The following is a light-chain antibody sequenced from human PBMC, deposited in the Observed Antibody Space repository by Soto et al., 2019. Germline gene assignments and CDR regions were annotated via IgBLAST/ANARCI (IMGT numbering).Light chain of an antibody. Sequence: EILMTQSPATLSVSPGERATLSCRASQSVSSNLAWYQQKPGQAPRLLIYGASTRATDIPARFSGSGSGTEFTLTISSLQSEDFAVYYCQQYNDWPSWTCGQGNKGEIK. V-gene: IGKV3-15*01. J-gene: IGKJ1*01. CDR1: QSVSSN. CDR2: GAS. CDR3: QQYNDWPSWT.